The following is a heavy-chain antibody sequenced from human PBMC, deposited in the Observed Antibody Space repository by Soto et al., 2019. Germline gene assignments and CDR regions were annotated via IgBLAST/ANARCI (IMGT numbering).Heavy chain of an antibody. CDR2: ISYDGSNK. J-gene: IGHJ5*02. CDR3: ARDLSGDYVPCDP. D-gene: IGHD4-17*01. CDR1: GFTFSSYA. V-gene: IGHV3-30-3*01. Sequence: QVQLVESGGGVVQPGRSLRLSCAAYGFTFSSYAMHWVRQAPGKGLEWVAVISYDGSNKYYADSVKGRFTISRDNSKNPLYLQMISLRAEDTAVYYCARDLSGDYVPCDPWGQGTLVTVSS.